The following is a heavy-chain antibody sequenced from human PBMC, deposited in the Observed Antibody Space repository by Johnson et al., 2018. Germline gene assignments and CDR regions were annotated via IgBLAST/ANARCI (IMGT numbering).Heavy chain of an antibody. CDR3: AIAAYYYYMDV. CDR2: VSGSGRDT. Sequence: VQLVESGGGLVQPGGSLRLSCTASGLTFSTYAVSWVRQAPGKGLEWVSAVSGSGRDTYYADSVKGRFFISRDNSQNTLFLQMNSLRAVDTAVYYCAIAAYYYYMDVWAKGTTVTVSS. J-gene: IGHJ6*03. V-gene: IGHV3-23*04. CDR1: GLTFSTYA.